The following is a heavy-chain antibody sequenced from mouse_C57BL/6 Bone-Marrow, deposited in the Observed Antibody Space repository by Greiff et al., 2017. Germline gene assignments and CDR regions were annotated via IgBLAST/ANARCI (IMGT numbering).Heavy chain of an antibody. J-gene: IGHJ4*01. CDR2: INPGSGGT. Sequence: QVQLQQSGAELVRPGTSVKVSCKASGYAFTNYLIEWVKQRPGQGLEWIGVINPGSGGTNYNEKFKGKATLTADKSSSTAYMQLSSLTSEDSAVDFWARYDYYGSSYAMDYWGQGTSVTGSA. D-gene: IGHD1-1*01. V-gene: IGHV1-54*01. CDR1: GYAFTNYL. CDR3: ARYDYYGSSYAMDY.